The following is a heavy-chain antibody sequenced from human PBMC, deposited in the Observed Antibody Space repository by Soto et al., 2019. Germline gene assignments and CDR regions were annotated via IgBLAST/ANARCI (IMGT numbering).Heavy chain of an antibody. CDR3: TTYHGDYNFEH. Sequence: QVQLVQSGAEVKKPGASVKVSCKVSGYTLNEVAMHWVRQAPGKGLEWLGGFDPDEAETIYAQHFQGRVTMTEDTSTDTVYMELSSLRSEYTALYFCTTYHGDYNFEHWGQGTLVTVSS. D-gene: IGHD4-17*01. CDR1: GYTLNEVA. J-gene: IGHJ5*02. CDR2: FDPDEAET. V-gene: IGHV1-24*01.